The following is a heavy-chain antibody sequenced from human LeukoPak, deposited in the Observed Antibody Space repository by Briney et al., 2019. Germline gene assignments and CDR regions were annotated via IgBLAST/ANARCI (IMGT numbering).Heavy chain of an antibody. D-gene: IGHD6-19*01. CDR1: GFTFSSYG. CDR2: ISYDGSNK. V-gene: IGHV3-30*18. Sequence: HPGRSLRLSCAASGFTFSSYGMHWVRQAPGKGLEWVAVISYDGSNKYYADSVKGRFTISRDNSKNTLYLQMNSLRAEDTAVYYCAKVVAGRYQDYWGQGTLVSVSS. J-gene: IGHJ4*02. CDR3: AKVVAGRYQDY.